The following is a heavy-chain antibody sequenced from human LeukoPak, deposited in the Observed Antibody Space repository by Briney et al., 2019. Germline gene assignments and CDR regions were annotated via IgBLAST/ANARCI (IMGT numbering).Heavy chain of an antibody. V-gene: IGHV3-21*01. CDR2: IRSSSSYI. J-gene: IGHJ4*02. CDR3: ATDVPAVTIFGY. CDR1: GFTFSTYS. Sequence: GGSLRLSCAASGFTFSTYSMNWVRQAPGKGLEWVSYIRSSSSYIYYADSVKGRFTISRDNAKNTLYLQMNSLRAEDTAVYYCATDVPAVTIFGYWGQGTLVTVSS. D-gene: IGHD2-2*01.